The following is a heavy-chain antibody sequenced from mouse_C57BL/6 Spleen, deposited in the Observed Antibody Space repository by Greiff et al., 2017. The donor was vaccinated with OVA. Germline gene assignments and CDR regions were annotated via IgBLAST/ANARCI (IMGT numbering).Heavy chain of an antibody. J-gene: IGHJ1*03. CDR1: GYTFTSYW. CDR2: INPSSGYT. Sequence: QVQLQQSGAELAKPGASVKLSCKASGYTFTSYWMHWVKQTPGPGLEWIGYINPSSGYTKYDQNFKCKDTWTADKSSSTAYMQLSSLTYEDSADYYGARPTVVATDCDVWGTGTTVTVAS. V-gene: IGHV1-7*01. D-gene: IGHD1-1*01. CDR3: ARPTVVATDCDV.